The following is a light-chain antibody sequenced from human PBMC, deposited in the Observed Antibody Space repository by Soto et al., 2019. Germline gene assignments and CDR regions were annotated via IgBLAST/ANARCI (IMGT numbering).Light chain of an antibody. CDR2: EVS. CDR1: SSDVGSYNY. J-gene: IGLJ3*02. V-gene: IGLV2-8*01. Sequence: QPVLTQPPSASGSPGQSVTISCTGTSSDVGSYNYVSWYQQHPGKAPKLMIYEVSKRPSGVPDRFSGSKSGNTASLTVSGRQAEDEADYYCCSYAGTNSLKVFGGGTKLTVL. CDR3: CSYAGTNSLKV.